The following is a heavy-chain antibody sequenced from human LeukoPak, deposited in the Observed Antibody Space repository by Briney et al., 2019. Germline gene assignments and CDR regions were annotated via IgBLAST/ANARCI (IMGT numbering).Heavy chain of an antibody. Sequence: GGSLRLSCAASGFTFSNYWMSWVRQAPGRGLEWVANINQDGSAKYYVDSMEGRFAISRDNAKNSLYLQMNSLRAEDTAVYYCGRAVSTGTVDYWGQGTLVTVSS. D-gene: IGHD1-1*01. J-gene: IGHJ4*02. CDR2: INQDGSAK. CDR1: GFTFSNYW. V-gene: IGHV3-7*01. CDR3: GRAVSTGTVDY.